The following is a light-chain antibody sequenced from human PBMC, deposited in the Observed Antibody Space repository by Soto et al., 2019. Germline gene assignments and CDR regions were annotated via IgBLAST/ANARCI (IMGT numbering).Light chain of an antibody. CDR2: GAS. Sequence: EIVLTQSPGTLSLSPGERATLSCRASQSVYKNFLAWYQQKPGQAPRLLINGASNRATGIPDRFSGSVSGTDFSLTIDRLEPEVFVVYFWQQYGSPPPTFGGGTKVAIK. V-gene: IGKV3-20*01. CDR3: QQYGSPPPT. J-gene: IGKJ4*01. CDR1: QSVYKNF.